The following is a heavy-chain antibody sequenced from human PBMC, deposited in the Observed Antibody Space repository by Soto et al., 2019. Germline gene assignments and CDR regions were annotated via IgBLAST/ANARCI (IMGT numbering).Heavy chain of an antibody. D-gene: IGHD6-19*01. CDR1: GGSISDNW. CDR2: ISHTGTT. Sequence: QVQLQESGPGLVKPSGTLSLTCAVSGGSISDNWCSWVRQPPGKGLEWIGEISHTGTTHYNPSLWSRVTISIDKSKYQFSLTLSSVTAADTAVYYCARHIAVPRTRGFDFWGQGTLVTVFS. V-gene: IGHV4-4*02. J-gene: IGHJ4*02. CDR3: ARHIAVPRTRGFDF.